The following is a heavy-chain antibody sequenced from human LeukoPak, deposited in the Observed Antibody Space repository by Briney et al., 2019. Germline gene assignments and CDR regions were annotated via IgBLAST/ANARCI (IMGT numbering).Heavy chain of an antibody. V-gene: IGHV4-59*01. D-gene: IGHD6-19*01. CDR1: GGSISSYY. J-gene: IGHJ6*03. CDR3: ARVVAVAGTRYYYYYMDV. CDR2: IYYSGST. Sequence: SETLSLTCTVPGGSISSYYWSWIRQPPGKGLEWIGYIYYSGSTNYNPSLKSRVTISVDTSKNQFSLKLSSVTAADTAVYYCARVVAVAGTRYYYYYMDVWGKGTTVTISS.